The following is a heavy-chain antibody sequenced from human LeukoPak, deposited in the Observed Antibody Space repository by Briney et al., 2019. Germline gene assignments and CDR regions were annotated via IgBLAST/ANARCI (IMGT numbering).Heavy chain of an antibody. Sequence: SETLSLTCTVSGGSISSSSYYWAWIRQPPGKGLEWIGSIYNSGSTYYNPSLESRVTISVDTSKNQFSLKLSSVTAADTAVYSCARHYSSSRWFFDYWGQGTLVTVSS. V-gene: IGHV4-39*01. CDR2: IYNSGST. D-gene: IGHD6-13*01. CDR1: GGSISSSSYY. J-gene: IGHJ4*02. CDR3: ARHYSSSRWFFDY.